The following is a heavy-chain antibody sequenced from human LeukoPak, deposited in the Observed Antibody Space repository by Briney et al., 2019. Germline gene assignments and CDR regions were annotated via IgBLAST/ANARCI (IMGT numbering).Heavy chain of an antibody. V-gene: IGHV1-2*02. Sequence: GASVKVSCKASGYTFTGYYMHWVRQAPGRGLEWMGWINPNSGGTNYAQKFQGRVTMTRDTSISTAYMELSRLRSDDTAVYYCARGSSSSGWLNWFDPWGQGTLVTVSS. CDR2: INPNSGGT. D-gene: IGHD6-19*01. CDR3: ARGSSSSGWLNWFDP. J-gene: IGHJ5*02. CDR1: GYTFTGYY.